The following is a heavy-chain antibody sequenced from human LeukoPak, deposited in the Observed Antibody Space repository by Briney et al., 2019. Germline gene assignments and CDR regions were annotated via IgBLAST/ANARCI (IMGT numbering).Heavy chain of an antibody. Sequence: RAGGSLRLSCAASGFTFSSYAMSWVRQAPGKGLEWVSAISGSGGSTYYADSVKGRFTISRDNSKNTLYLQMNSLRAEDTAVYYCAKVRVLWFGEPYDSDYWGQGTLVTVSS. CDR3: AKVRVLWFGEPYDSDY. V-gene: IGHV3-23*01. D-gene: IGHD3-10*01. CDR2: ISGSGGST. J-gene: IGHJ4*02. CDR1: GFTFSSYA.